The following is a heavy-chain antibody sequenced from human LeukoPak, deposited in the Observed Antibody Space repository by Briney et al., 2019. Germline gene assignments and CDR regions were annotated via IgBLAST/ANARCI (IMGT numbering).Heavy chain of an antibody. Sequence: GGSLRLSCAASGFTFSSYAMSWVRQAPGKGLEWVSAISGSGGSTYYADSVKGRFTTSRDNSKNTLYLQMNNLRAEDTAVYYCAKEGGYSGYDYEIDYWGQGTLVTVSS. CDR1: GFTFSSYA. CDR3: AKEGGYSGYDYEIDY. V-gene: IGHV3-23*01. J-gene: IGHJ4*02. D-gene: IGHD5-12*01. CDR2: ISGSGGST.